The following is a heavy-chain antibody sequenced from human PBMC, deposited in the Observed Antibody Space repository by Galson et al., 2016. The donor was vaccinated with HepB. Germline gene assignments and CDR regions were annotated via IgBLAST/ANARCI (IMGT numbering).Heavy chain of an antibody. CDR3: AREYGDSYYYYGLDV. Sequence: SETLSLTCTVSGGSISSSNYYWDWIRQPPGRGLEWIGTIYYSGSTYYNPSLKSRVTISVDTSKNQFSLKLSSLTAADTAVYYCAREYGDSYYYYGLDVWGQGTTVTVSS. D-gene: IGHD4-17*01. V-gene: IGHV4-39*07. CDR1: GGSISSSNYY. J-gene: IGHJ6*02. CDR2: IYYSGST.